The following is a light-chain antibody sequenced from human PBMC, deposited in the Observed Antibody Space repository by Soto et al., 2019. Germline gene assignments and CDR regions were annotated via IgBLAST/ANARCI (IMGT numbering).Light chain of an antibody. CDR1: ESVRNNS. Sequence: ELVLTQSPGTLSLSPGERATLSCRASESVRNNSLAWYQQHPGQAPRLLIFGASSRATGIPDRCTGSGSGADFSLTISRLEPDDSAVYFCHHYGYGADTFGQGTKLEIK. J-gene: IGKJ2*01. CDR3: HHYGYGADT. CDR2: GAS. V-gene: IGKV3-20*01.